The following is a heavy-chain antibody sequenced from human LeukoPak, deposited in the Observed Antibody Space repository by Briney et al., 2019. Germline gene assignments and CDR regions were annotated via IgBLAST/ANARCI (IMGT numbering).Heavy chain of an antibody. D-gene: IGHD2-15*01. J-gene: IGHJ4*02. CDR1: GFTFSSYA. Sequence: GGSLRLSCAASGFTFSSYAMSWVRQAPGKGLEWVSAISGSGGSTYYADSVKGRFIISRDNSKNTLYLQMNSLRAEDTAVYYCAKDIVVVVAATLDYWGQGTLVTVSS. CDR3: AKDIVVVVAATLDY. CDR2: ISGSGGST. V-gene: IGHV3-23*01.